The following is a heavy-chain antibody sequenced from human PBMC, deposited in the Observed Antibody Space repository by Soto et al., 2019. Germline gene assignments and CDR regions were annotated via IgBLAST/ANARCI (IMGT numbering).Heavy chain of an antibody. CDR3: AKAAGDIVVVVAAQPDAFDI. J-gene: IGHJ3*02. CDR2: ISGSGGST. CDR1: GFTFSSYA. V-gene: IGHV3-23*01. Sequence: GGSLRLSCAASGFTFSSYAMSWVRQAPGKGLEWVSAISGSGGSTYYADSVKGRFTISRDNSKNTLYLQMNSLRAEDTAVYYCAKAAGDIVVVVAAQPDAFDIWGQGTMVTVSS. D-gene: IGHD2-15*01.